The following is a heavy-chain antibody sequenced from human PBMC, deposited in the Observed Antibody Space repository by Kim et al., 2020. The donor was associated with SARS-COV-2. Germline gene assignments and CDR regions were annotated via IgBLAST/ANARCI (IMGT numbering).Heavy chain of an antibody. CDR3: ARGGTAMVRSYFDY. J-gene: IGHJ4*02. V-gene: IGHV4-39*07. D-gene: IGHD5-18*01. Sequence: NPSLKVRVTISVDTAKNRFSLKLSCVTAADTAVYYCARGGTAMVRSYFDYWGQGTLVTVSS.